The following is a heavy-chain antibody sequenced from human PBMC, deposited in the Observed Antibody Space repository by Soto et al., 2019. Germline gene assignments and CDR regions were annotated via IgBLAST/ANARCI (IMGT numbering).Heavy chain of an antibody. CDR2: ISGSGGST. D-gene: IGHD4-17*01. CDR3: AKDHDYGDYVGVNWFAP. CDR1: GFTFSSYA. V-gene: IGHV3-23*01. Sequence: EVQLLESGGGLVQPGGSLRLSCAASGFTFSSYAMSWVRQAPGKGLEWVAAISGSGGSTYYADSVKGRFTISRDNSKNTLYLQMNSLRAEDTAVYYCAKDHDYGDYVGVNWFAPWGQGTLVTVS. J-gene: IGHJ5*02.